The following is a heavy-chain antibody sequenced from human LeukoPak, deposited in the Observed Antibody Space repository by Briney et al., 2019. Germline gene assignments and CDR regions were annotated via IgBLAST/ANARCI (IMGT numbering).Heavy chain of an antibody. CDR2: ISGSGGST. J-gene: IGHJ4*02. V-gene: IGHV3-23*01. CDR1: GFTFSSYA. Sequence: GGSLRLSCAASGFTFSSYAMSWVRQAPGKGLEWVSAISGSGGSTYYADSVKGRFTISRDNSKNTLYLQMNSLRPEDTALYYCAKSIWVATTSSWFSLDYWGQGTLVTVSS. CDR3: AKSIWVATTSSWFSLDY. D-gene: IGHD1-1*01.